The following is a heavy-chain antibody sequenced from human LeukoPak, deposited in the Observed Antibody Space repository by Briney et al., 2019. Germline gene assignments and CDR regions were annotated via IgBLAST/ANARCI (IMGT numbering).Heavy chain of an antibody. Sequence: SVKVSCKASGGTFSSYAISWVRQAPGQGLEWMGGIIPIFGTANYAQKFQGRVTITADKSTSTAYMELSSLRSEDTAVYYCAKSGGYSYGYFSYFDYWGQGTLVTVSS. J-gene: IGHJ4*02. V-gene: IGHV1-69*06. CDR2: IIPIFGTA. CDR3: AKSGGYSYGYFSYFDY. D-gene: IGHD5-18*01. CDR1: GGTFSSYA.